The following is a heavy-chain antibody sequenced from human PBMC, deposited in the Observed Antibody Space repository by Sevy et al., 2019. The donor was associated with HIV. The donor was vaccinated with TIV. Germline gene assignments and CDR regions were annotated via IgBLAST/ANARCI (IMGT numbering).Heavy chain of an antibody. CDR1: GFSFSDYF. CDR2: ISSNSNKI. D-gene: IGHD3-16*02. V-gene: IGHV3-11*01. CDR3: ARSYGSFGFDN. J-gene: IGHJ4*02. Sequence: GGSLRLSCVASGFSFSDYFISWIRQAPGKGLEWVSYISSNSNKIRYADSVQGRFTISRDNVKNSVYLQMNSLRAEDTAVYYCARSYGSFGFDNWGQGTLVTVSS.